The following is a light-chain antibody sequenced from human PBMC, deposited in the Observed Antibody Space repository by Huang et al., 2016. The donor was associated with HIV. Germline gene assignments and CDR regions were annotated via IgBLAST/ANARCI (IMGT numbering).Light chain of an antibody. CDR3: QQYYSTPCT. J-gene: IGKJ2*02. Sequence: IVMTQSPDSLTVSVGGRATFDCRSSQNIFYSSTNKNYLAWYQQKPGQSPPLLIYWATTRESGAPDRFTGSGSETDFTLTINNVQAEDVAIYYCQQYYSTPCTFGQGTRLEI. V-gene: IGKV4-1*01. CDR1: QNIFYSSTNKNY. CDR2: WAT.